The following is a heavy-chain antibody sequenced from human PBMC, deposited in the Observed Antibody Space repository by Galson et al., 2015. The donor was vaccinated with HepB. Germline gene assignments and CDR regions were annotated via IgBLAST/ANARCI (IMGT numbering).Heavy chain of an antibody. J-gene: IGHJ6*02. Sequence: SVKVSCKASGFTFTSSAVQWVRQARGQRLEWIGWIVVGSGNTNYAQKFQERVTITRDMSTSTAYMELSSLRSEDTAVYYCAAVGHCGGDCYDPRDGMDVWGQGTTVTVSS. CDR1: GFTFTSSA. CDR2: IVVGSGNT. D-gene: IGHD2-21*02. CDR3: AAVGHCGGDCYDPRDGMDV. V-gene: IGHV1-58*01.